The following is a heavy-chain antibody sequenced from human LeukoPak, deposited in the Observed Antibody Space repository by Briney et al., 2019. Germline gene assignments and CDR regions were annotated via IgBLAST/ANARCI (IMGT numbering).Heavy chain of an antibody. V-gene: IGHV1-46*01. CDR3: ARDSTAYYYDSSGTRPDY. J-gene: IGHJ4*02. D-gene: IGHD3-22*01. Sequence: ASVKVSCKASGYTFTSYGISWVRQAPGQGLEWMGTINPSGGSTSYAQKFQGRVTMTRDMSTSTVYMELSSLRSEDTAVYYCARDSTAYYYDSSGTRPDYWGQGTLVTVSS. CDR1: GYTFTSYG. CDR2: INPSGGST.